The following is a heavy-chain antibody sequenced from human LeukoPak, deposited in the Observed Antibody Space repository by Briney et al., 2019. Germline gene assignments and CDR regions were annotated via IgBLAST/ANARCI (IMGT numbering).Heavy chain of an antibody. J-gene: IGHJ3*02. V-gene: IGHV1-2*06. D-gene: IGHD2-8*01. Sequence: ASVKVSCKASGYTFTGYHMHWVRQAPGQGLEWMGRINHNSGGTNYVHKLQGRVTMTRETSISTAYMELSRLRFDDAAVYYCAIPLMARSVFDIWGQGKMVTVSS. CDR1: GYTFTGYH. CDR3: AIPLMARSVFDI. CDR2: INHNSGGT.